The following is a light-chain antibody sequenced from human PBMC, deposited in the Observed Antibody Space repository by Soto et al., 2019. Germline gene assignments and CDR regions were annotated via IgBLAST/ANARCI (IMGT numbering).Light chain of an antibody. CDR1: SSNIGRDY. CDR3: AAWDDSVREVV. Sequence: QAVLTQPPSASGTPGQRVTISCSGGSSNIGRDYVYWYQQLPGAAPKLLMYSHNIRPAGVPDRFSASTSGTSASLAISGLRPEDEGDYHCAAWDDSVREVVFGGGTKLTVL. CDR2: SHN. V-gene: IGLV1-47*02. J-gene: IGLJ2*01.